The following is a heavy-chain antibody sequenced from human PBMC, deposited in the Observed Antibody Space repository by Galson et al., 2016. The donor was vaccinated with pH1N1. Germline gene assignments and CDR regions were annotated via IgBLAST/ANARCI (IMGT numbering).Heavy chain of an antibody. V-gene: IGHV4-61*02. J-gene: IGHJ3*02. CDR3: ATSLKGTHSDAFDI. D-gene: IGHD1-14*01. CDR2: IYSTGNT. CDR1: GDSIRRGSHY. Sequence: TLSLTCTVSGDSIRRGSHYWSWIRQPAGAGLEWIGRIYSTGNTDYNPSPKSRVTISVDTSKNQFSLTLSSVTAADTAVYYCATSLKGTHSDAFDIWGQGTLVTVSS.